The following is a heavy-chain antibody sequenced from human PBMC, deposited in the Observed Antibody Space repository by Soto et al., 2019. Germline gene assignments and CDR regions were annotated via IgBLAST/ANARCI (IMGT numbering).Heavy chain of an antibody. D-gene: IGHD1-1*01. CDR2: VYYTGST. CDR3: ARHLATGTHRGYIDY. J-gene: IGHJ4*02. CDR1: GGSFGTGAYY. V-gene: IGHV4-39*01. Sequence: QLQVQESGPGLVKPSETLSLTCSVSGGSFGTGAYYWGWIRQPPGKALEWIGSVYYTGSTYYNPSLTSRVTISVDTSKKQFSLRLTSVTAADTAEYFCARHLATGTHRGYIDYWGQGTLVTVSS.